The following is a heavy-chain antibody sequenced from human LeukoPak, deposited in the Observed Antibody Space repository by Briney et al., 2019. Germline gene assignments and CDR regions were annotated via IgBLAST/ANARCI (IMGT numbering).Heavy chain of an antibody. CDR3: ARDSSWGYPDY. V-gene: IGHV4-59*01. Sequence: SETLSLTCTVSDDSITMYYWTWIRQPPGKGLEWIGYVDHTGSTNYNPSLTSRVTISVDTSKNQFSLKLSSVTAADTAVYYCARDSSWGYPDYWGQGTLVTVSS. CDR2: VDHTGST. J-gene: IGHJ4*02. D-gene: IGHD3-16*02. CDR1: DDSITMYY.